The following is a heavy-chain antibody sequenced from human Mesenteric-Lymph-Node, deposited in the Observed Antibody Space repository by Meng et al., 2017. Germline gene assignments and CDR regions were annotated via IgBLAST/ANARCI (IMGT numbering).Heavy chain of an antibody. V-gene: IGHV4-34*01. CDR3: ARVSTMVRGVIKGAFDI. J-gene: IGHJ3*02. CDR2: INHSGST. D-gene: IGHD3-10*01. CDR1: GGSFSGYY. Sequence: SQTLSLTCAVYGGSFSGYYWSWIRQPPGKGLEWIGEINHSGSTNYNPSLKSRVTISVDTSKNQFSLKLSSVTAADTAVYYCARVSTMVRGVIKGAFDIWGQGTMVTISS.